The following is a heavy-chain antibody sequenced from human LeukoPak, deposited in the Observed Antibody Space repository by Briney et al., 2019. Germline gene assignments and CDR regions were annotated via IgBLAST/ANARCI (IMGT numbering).Heavy chain of an antibody. CDR3: ASFNYDFWTH. CDR2: IYYSGST. J-gene: IGHJ4*02. CDR1: GGSISSYY. Sequence: PSETLSLTCTVSGGSISSYYWSWIRQPPGKGLEWIGYIYYSGSTNYNPSLKSRVTISVDTSKNQFSLKLSSVTAADTAVYYCASFNYDFWTHWGQGTPVTVSS. D-gene: IGHD3-3*01. V-gene: IGHV4-59*01.